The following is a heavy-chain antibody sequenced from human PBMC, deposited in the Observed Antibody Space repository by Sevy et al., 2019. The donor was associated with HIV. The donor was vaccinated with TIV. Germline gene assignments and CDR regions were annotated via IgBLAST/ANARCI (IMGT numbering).Heavy chain of an antibody. V-gene: IGHV5-51*01. D-gene: IGHD3-22*01. Sequence: GESLKISCQGSGYSFTSHWIGWVRHMPGKGLEWMGIIYPEDSETSYSPSFQGQVTFSAAKSISNAYLQWSSLKASDTAMYYCATSRSGYFDSSGYYIYWGQGTLVTVSS. CDR2: IYPEDSET. CDR3: ATSRSGYFDSSGYYIY. CDR1: GYSFTSHW. J-gene: IGHJ4*02.